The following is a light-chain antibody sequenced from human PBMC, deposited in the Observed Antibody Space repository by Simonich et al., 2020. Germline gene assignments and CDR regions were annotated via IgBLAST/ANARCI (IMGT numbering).Light chain of an antibody. V-gene: IGKV4-1*01. J-gene: IGKJ2*01. CDR1: QIVLYISNNQNY. Sequence: DIVMTQSPDSLAVSLGERATINCKSSQIVLYISNNQNYLAWYQQKPGQPPKLLIYWASTRESGVPDRFSGSGSGTDFTLTISSLQAEDVAVYYCQQYYSTPYTFGQGTKLEIK. CDR3: QQYYSTPYT. CDR2: WAS.